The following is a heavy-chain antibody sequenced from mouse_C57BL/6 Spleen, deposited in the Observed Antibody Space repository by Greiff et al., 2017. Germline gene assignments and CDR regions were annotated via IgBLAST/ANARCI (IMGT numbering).Heavy chain of an antibody. CDR3: SSTLLPGSSRGYFDV. CDR1: GYTFTSYW. CDR2: IDPSDSYT. D-gene: IGHD1-1*01. Sequence: QVQLQQPGAELVMPGASVKLSCKASGYTFTSYWMHWVKQRPGQGLEWIGAIDPSDSYTNYTQKFKGKSTLTVDKTSSTAYMQLSSRTSEDSAVYYCSSTLLPGSSRGYFDVWGTGTTVTVSS. V-gene: IGHV1-69*01. J-gene: IGHJ1*03.